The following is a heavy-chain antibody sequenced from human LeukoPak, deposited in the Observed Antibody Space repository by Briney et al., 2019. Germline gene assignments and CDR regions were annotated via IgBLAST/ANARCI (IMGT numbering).Heavy chain of an antibody. Sequence: PSETLSLTRAVSGGSISSGSNSWSWIRQPPGKGLEWIGYIYYSGSTNYNPSLKSRVTISVDTSKDQFSLKLSSVTAADTAVYYCARETTVTSTWGQGTLVTVSS. V-gene: IGHV4-61*01. J-gene: IGHJ5*02. CDR1: GGSISSGSNS. CDR2: IYYSGST. CDR3: ARETTVTST. D-gene: IGHD4-17*01.